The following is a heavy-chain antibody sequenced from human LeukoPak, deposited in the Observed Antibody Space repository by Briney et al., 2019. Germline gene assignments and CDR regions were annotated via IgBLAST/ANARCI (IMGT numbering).Heavy chain of an antibody. V-gene: IGHV3-23*01. D-gene: IGHD3-10*01. Sequence: GGSLRLSCAASGFTFSSYAMSWVRQAPGKGLEWVSASSGSGCSTYYADSVKGRFTISRDNSKNTLYLQMNSLRAEDTAVYYCARGLRGVMSYWGQGTLVTVSS. CDR2: SSGSGCST. CDR3: ARGLRGVMSY. CDR1: GFTFSSYA. J-gene: IGHJ4*02.